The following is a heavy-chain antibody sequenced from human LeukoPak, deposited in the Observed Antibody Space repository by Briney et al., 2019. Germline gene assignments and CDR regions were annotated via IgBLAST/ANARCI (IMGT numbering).Heavy chain of an antibody. D-gene: IGHD3-3*01. CDR2: ISYDGSNK. J-gene: IGHJ6*02. Sequence: GRSLRLSCAASGFTFSSYGMHWVRQAPGKGLEWVAVISYDGSNKYYADSVKGRFTISRDNSKNTLYLHMNSLRAEDTAVYYCAKELSITIFGVVIPYYYYGMDVWGQGTTVTVSS. V-gene: IGHV3-30*18. CDR1: GFTFSSYG. CDR3: AKELSITIFGVVIPYYYYGMDV.